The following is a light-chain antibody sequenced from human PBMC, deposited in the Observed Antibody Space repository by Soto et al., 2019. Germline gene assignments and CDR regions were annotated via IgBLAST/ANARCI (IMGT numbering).Light chain of an antibody. J-gene: IGKJ4*01. CDR3: QQSSSTPPT. V-gene: IGKV1-39*01. CDR1: QTIRNF. Sequence: DIQMTQSPSSLSASVGDRVTITCRASQTIRNFLNWYQQKPGTAPRLLIHTTSSLQSGVPARFSGSGSGTDFTLTISSLQPEDFATYYCQQSSSTPPTFGGGTKVEI. CDR2: TTS.